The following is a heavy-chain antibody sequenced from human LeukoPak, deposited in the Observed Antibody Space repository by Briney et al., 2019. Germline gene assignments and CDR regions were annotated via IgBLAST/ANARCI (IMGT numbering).Heavy chain of an antibody. Sequence: LPGGSLRLSCAASGFTFSSYGMSWVRQAPGKGLEWVSAITATSSSTHGADSVQGRFTISRDNAKNTLYLQMNSLGAEDTAVYYCTRGGVDYWGQGTLVTVSS. CDR2: ITATSSST. CDR3: TRGGVDY. CDR1: GFTFSSYG. V-gene: IGHV3-23*01. J-gene: IGHJ4*02.